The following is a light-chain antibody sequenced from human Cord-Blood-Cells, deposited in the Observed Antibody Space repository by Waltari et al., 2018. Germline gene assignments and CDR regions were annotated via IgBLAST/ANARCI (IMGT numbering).Light chain of an antibody. J-gene: IGLJ2*01. CDR1: VLAKKY. Sequence: SYELTQPSSVSVSPGQTARITCSGDVLAKKYARWFQQKPGQAPVLGIYKDSERPSGIPERFSGSSSGTTVTVTISGAQVEDEADYYCYSAADNNVVFGGGTKLTVL. CDR3: YSAADNNVV. CDR2: KDS. V-gene: IGLV3-27*01.